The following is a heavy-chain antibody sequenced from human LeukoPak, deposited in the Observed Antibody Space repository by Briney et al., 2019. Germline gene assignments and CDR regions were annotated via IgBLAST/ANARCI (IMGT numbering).Heavy chain of an antibody. J-gene: IGHJ6*03. CDR3: ARDRYYYGSGSYYYYYMDV. CDR1: GYTFTGYY. V-gene: IGHV1-2*02. D-gene: IGHD3-10*01. CDR2: INPNSGGT. Sequence: GASVKVSCNTFGYTFTGYYVHWVRQAPGQGLEWMGWINPNSGGTNYAQKFQGRVTMTRDTSISTAYMELSRLRSDDTAVYYCARDRYYYGSGSYYYYYMDVWGKGTTVTISS.